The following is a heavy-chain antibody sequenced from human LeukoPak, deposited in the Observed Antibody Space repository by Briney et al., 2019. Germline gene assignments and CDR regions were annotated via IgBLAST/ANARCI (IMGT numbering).Heavy chain of an antibody. V-gene: IGHV3-30*18. CDR1: GFTFSSYG. CDR2: ISYDGSNK. CDR3: AKDRGYSYGYEAYYGMDV. Sequence: GGSLRLSCAASGFTFSSYGMHWVRQAPGKGLEWVAVISYDGSNKYYADSVKGRFTISRDNSKNTLYMQMNSLRAEDTAVYYCAKDRGYSYGYEAYYGMDVWGQGTTVTVSS. D-gene: IGHD5-18*01. J-gene: IGHJ6*02.